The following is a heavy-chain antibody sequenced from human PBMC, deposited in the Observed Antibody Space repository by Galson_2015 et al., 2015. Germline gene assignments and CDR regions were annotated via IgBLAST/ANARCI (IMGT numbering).Heavy chain of an antibody. CDR1: GFTFKNAW. V-gene: IGHV3-15*01. CDR3: ATERLYDSWSGYLNYFEH. CDR2: IRSRTDGETK. Sequence: SLRLSCAASGFTFKNAWMNWVRQAPGKRLEWVGRIRSRTDGETKNYAAPVEGRFSISRDDSKNTLYLQMNSLKTGDTAIYYWATERLYDSWSGYLNYFEHWGQGTPGTVTS. J-gene: IGHJ4*02. D-gene: IGHD3-3*01.